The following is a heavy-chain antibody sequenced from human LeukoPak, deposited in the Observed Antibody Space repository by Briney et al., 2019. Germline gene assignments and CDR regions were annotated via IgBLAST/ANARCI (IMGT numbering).Heavy chain of an antibody. V-gene: IGHV1-2*02. CDR1: GYTFTGYY. J-gene: IGHJ5*02. CDR3: ARVRGTYYDILTGYSDWFDP. D-gene: IGHD3-9*01. Sequence: ASVKVSCKASGYTFTGYYMHWVRQAPGQGLEWMGWINPNSGGTNYVQKFQGRVTMTRDTSISTAYMELSRLRSDDTAVYYCARVRGTYYDILTGYSDWFDPWGQGTLVTVSS. CDR2: INPNSGGT.